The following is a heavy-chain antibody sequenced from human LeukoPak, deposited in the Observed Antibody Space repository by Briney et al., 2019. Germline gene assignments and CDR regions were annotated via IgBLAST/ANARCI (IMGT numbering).Heavy chain of an antibody. CDR2: ISAYNGNT. D-gene: IGHD4-17*01. V-gene: IGHV1-18*01. CDR3: ARGIGSYGDSGLPFAY. Sequence: ASVKVSCKASGYSFTGYGIGWVRQAPGQGPEWMGWISAYNGNTKYAQKFQGRVTMTTDTSTSTAHMELRSLRSDDTAVYYCARGIGSYGDSGLPFAYWGQGTLVTVSS. J-gene: IGHJ4*02. CDR1: GYSFTGYG.